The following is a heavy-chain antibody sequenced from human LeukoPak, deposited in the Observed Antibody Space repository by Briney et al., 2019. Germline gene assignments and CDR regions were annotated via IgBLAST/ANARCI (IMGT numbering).Heavy chain of an antibody. CDR1: GFTFTSSA. D-gene: IGHD2-15*01. CDR2: IVVGSGNT. CDR3: AAASEYCSGGSCYYLDY. J-gene: IGHJ4*02. Sequence: GASVKVSCKASGFTFTSSAMQWVRQASGQRLEWIGWIVVGSGNTNYAQKFQERVTITRDMSTSTAYMELSSLRSEDTAVYYCAAASEYCSGGSCYYLDYWGQGTLVTVSS. V-gene: IGHV1-58*02.